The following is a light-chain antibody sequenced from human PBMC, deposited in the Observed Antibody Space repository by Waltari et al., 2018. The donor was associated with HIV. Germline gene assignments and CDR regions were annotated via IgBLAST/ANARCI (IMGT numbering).Light chain of an antibody. J-gene: IGKJ4*01. CDR2: SAS. CDR3: QQYDTYPLT. Sequence: DIQLTQSPSFMSASIGARVTITWRAAQGIGSSLVWYQAKPGRAPKRLVYSASILQAGVPLRFGGIGARTEFTRTVNSLQPEYFAAYYCQQYDTYPLTFGGETKVEIK. V-gene: IGKV1-9*01. CDR1: QGIGSS.